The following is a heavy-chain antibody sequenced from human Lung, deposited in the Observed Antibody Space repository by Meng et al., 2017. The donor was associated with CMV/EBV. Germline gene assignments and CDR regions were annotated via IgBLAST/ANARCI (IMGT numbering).Heavy chain of an antibody. CDR3: ARRGPSYCGVDCLAWFDP. CDR1: TFTSYG. D-gene: IGHD2-21*01. J-gene: IGHJ5*02. Sequence: TFTSYGIHLVRQAPGQGLEWMGWIRVYNGDTKYAQKFQGRVTMTTDTSTSTAYMELRSLRSDDTAVYYCARRGPSYCGVDCLAWFDPWGQGTLVTVSS. V-gene: IGHV1-18*01. CDR2: IRVYNGDT.